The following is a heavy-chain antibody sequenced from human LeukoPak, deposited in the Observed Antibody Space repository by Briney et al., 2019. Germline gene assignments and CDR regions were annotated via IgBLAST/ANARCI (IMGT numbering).Heavy chain of an antibody. CDR3: ARVRGSARFSSWAFDY. Sequence: PSKTLSLTCAVYGGSFSGYYWSWIRQPPGKGLEWIGEINHSGSTNYNPSLKSRVTISVDTSKNQFSLKLSSVTAADTAVYYCARVRGSARFSSWAFDYWGQGTLVTVSS. J-gene: IGHJ4*02. CDR2: INHSGST. D-gene: IGHD6-13*01. V-gene: IGHV4-34*01. CDR1: GGSFSGYY.